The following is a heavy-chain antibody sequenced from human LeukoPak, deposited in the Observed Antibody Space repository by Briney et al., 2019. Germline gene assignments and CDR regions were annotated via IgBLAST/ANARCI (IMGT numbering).Heavy chain of an antibody. D-gene: IGHD6-13*01. CDR1: GYTFTSYD. CDR3: ARVGRRYSSFGDAFDI. Sequence: GASVKVSCKASGYTFTSYDINWVRQAPGQGLEWMGIINPSGGSTSYAQKFQGRVTMTRDMSTSTVYMELSSLRSEDTAVYYCARVGRRYSSFGDAFDIWGQGTMVTVSS. CDR2: INPSGGST. V-gene: IGHV1-46*01. J-gene: IGHJ3*02.